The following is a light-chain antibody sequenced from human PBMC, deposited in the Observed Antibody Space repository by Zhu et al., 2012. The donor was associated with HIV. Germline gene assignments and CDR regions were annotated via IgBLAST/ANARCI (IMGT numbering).Light chain of an antibody. CDR3: QQYNSYSPSYT. CDR2: KAS. CDR1: QSISYW. J-gene: IGKJ2*01. V-gene: IGKV1-5*03. Sequence: DIQMTQSPSTLSAFVGDRVTITCRASQSISYWLAWYQQKPGKAPKLLIYKASSLESGVPSRFIGSGFGTEFTLTINSLQPDDFATYYCQQYNSYSPSYTFGQGTKLEIK.